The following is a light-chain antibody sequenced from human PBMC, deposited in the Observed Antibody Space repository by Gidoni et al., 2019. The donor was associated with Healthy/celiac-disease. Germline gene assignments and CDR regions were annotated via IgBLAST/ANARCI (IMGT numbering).Light chain of an antibody. V-gene: IGLV2-23*02. CDR1: SSDVGSYNL. CDR2: EVS. Sequence: QSALTQPASVSGSPGQSITISCTGTSSDVGSYNLVSWYQQHPGKAPKLMIYEVSKRPSGVSNRFSGSKSGNTASLTISVLQAEDEADYYCCSYAGSSTLGVFGGGTKLTVL. J-gene: IGLJ3*02. CDR3: CSYAGSSTLGV.